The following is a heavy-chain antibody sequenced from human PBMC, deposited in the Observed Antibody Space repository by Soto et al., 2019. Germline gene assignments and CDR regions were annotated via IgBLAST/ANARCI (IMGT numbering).Heavy chain of an antibody. CDR3: AREDGGGGRRHDF. D-gene: IGHD2-15*01. CDR2: INPNDGST. V-gene: IGHV1-46*01. J-gene: IGHJ4*02. Sequence: QVQLVQSGAEVRKPGASVTISCKTSGYTFAMHYIHWVRQAPGQGLEWMGMINPNDGSTNYVQRFQGRVTMIRETSTRTVFLNMSRLTSVDTAVFFCAREDGGGGRRHDFWGQGTLITVSS. CDR1: GYTFAMHY.